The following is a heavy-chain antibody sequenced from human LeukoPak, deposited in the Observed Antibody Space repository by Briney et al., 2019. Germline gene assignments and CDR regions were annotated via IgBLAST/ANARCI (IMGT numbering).Heavy chain of an antibody. J-gene: IGHJ4*02. Sequence: ASVKVSCKASGGTFSSYAISWVRQAPGQGLEWMGWISAYNGNTNYAQKLQGRVTMTTDTSTSTAYMELRSLTSDDTAVYYCARARGYDSSGYSEAYFDYWGQGTLVTVSS. D-gene: IGHD3-22*01. CDR1: GGTFSSYA. V-gene: IGHV1-18*01. CDR2: ISAYNGNT. CDR3: ARARGYDSSGYSEAYFDY.